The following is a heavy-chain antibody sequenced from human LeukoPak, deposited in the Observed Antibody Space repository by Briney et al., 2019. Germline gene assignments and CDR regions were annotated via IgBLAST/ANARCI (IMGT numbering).Heavy chain of an antibody. J-gene: IGHJ4*02. CDR3: ARGGGDS. CDR1: IGSFSGYY. V-gene: IGHV4-34*01. Sequence: PSETLSLTCAVYIGSFSGYYWSWIRQSPGKGLERIGEINQSGSTNYKPSLKSRVTISVDTSKNQFSLKLRSMTAADTGVYYCARGGGDSWGQGTLVTVSS. CDR2: INQSGST. D-gene: IGHD2-15*01.